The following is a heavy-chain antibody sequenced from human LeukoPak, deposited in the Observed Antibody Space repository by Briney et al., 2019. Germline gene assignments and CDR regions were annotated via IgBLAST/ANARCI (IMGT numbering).Heavy chain of an antibody. V-gene: IGHV3-30*04. D-gene: IGHD1-26*01. CDR2: ISYDGSNK. J-gene: IGHJ4*01. Sequence: GGSLRLSCAASGFTFSSYAMHWVRQAPGKGLEWVAVISYDGSNKYYADSVKGRFTISRDNSRNTLYLQMYRVRAEDTAVYYCAKEHSGPSLDYWGQGTLVTVSS. CDR3: AKEHSGPSLDY. CDR1: GFTFSSYA.